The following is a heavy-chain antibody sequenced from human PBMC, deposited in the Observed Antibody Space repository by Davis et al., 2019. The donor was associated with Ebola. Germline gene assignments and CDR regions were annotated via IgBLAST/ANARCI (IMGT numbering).Heavy chain of an antibody. CDR3: AKKEKIGSGSPYDFDS. J-gene: IGHJ4*02. CDR1: GFTFSTYV. D-gene: IGHD3-10*01. V-gene: IGHV3-23*01. CDR2: FRDSDGST. Sequence: GESLKISCAASGFTFSTYVMSWVRQAPGKGLEWVSSFRDSDGSTYYAESVKGRFTISRDSSKNTLYLQMNSLRAEDTAVYYCAKKEKIGSGSPYDFDSWGQGTLVAVSS.